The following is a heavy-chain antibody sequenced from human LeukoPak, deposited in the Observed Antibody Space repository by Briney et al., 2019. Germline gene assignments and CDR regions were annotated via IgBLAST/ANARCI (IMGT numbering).Heavy chain of an antibody. CDR3: ARVEEEEVAGGENYFDY. V-gene: IGHV4-59*01. CDR1: GGSISSYY. CDR2: IYYSGST. Sequence: MTSETLSLTCTVSGGSISSYYWSWIRQPPGKGLEWIGYIYYSGSTNYSPSLKSRVTISVDTSKNQFSLKLSSVTAADTAVYYCARVEEEEVAGGENYFDYWGQGTLVTVFS. D-gene: IGHD6-19*01. J-gene: IGHJ4*02.